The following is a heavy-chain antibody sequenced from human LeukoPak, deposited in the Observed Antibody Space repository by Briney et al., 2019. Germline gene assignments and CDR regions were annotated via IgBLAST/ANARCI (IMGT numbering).Heavy chain of an antibody. CDR3: AKAWTAPLYYDISGKQIDY. V-gene: IGHV3-23*01. Sequence: GGSLRLSCAASGFTFSSYAMSWVRQAPGKGLEWVSAISGSGGSTYYADSVKGRFTISRDNSKNTLYLQMNSLRAEDTAVYYCAKAWTAPLYYDISGKQIDYWAKGPLPTVPS. D-gene: IGHD3-22*01. J-gene: IGHJ4*02. CDR2: ISGSGGST. CDR1: GFTFSSYA.